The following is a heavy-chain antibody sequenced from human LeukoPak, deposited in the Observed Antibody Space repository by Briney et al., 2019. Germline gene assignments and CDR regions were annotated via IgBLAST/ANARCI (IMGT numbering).Heavy chain of an antibody. CDR3: ARSRRQWLDAGWFDP. Sequence: GGSLRLSCAASGFTFTRYAMSWVRQAPGKGLEWVSVIYSGGDTYYADSVKGRFTISRDNSKNTLYLHMNSLRAEDTAVYYCARSRRQWLDAGWFDPWGQGTLVTVSS. CDR2: IYSGGDT. CDR1: GFTFTRYA. V-gene: IGHV3-53*01. D-gene: IGHD6-19*01. J-gene: IGHJ5*02.